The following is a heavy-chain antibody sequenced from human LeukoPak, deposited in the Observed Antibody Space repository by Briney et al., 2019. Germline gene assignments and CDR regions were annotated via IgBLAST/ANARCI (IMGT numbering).Heavy chain of an antibody. CDR2: INHSGST. D-gene: IGHD5-18*01. CDR1: GGSFSGYY. CDR3: ARGRGYSYPTPKGGGWFDP. J-gene: IGHJ5*02. V-gene: IGHV4-34*01. Sequence: SETLSLTCAVYGGSFSGYYWSWIRQPPGKGLEWIGEINHSGSTNYNPSLKSRVTISVDTSKNQFSLKLSSVTAADTAVYYCARGRGYSYPTPKGGGWFDPWGHGTLVTVSS.